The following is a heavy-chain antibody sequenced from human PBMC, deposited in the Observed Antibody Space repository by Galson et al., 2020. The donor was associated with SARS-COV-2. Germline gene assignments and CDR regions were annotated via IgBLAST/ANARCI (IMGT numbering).Heavy chain of an antibody. CDR3: AGDMSPAGIAAAGILAAFDI. CDR1: GYTFTSYY. CDR2: INPSGGST. Sequence: GASVKVSCTASGYTFTSYYMHWVRQAPGQGLEWMGIINPSGGSTSYAQKFQGRVTMTRDTSTSTVYMELSSLRSEDTAVYYCAGDMSPAGIAAAGILAAFDIWGQGTMVTVSS. D-gene: IGHD6-13*01. V-gene: IGHV1-46*01. J-gene: IGHJ3*02.